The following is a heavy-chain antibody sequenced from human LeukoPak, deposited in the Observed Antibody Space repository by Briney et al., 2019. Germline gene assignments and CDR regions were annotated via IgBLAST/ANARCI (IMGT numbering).Heavy chain of an antibody. CDR1: GFTFSSYA. CDR2: ISGSGGST. J-gene: IGHJ4*02. Sequence: PGGSLRLSCAASGFTFSSYAMSWVRQAPGKGLEWVSAISGSGGSTYYADSVKGRFTISRDNSKNTLYLQMNSLRAEDTAVYYCAKIAYDFWSGYPAIASRWGQGTLVTVSS. CDR3: AKIAYDFWSGYPAIASR. V-gene: IGHV3-23*01. D-gene: IGHD3-3*01.